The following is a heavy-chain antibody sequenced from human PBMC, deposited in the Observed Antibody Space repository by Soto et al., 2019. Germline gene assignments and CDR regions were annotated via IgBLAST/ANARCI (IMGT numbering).Heavy chain of an antibody. Sequence: GGSLRLSCAASGFTFSTYNMNWVRQAPGKGLEWVSYISATTGNIYYADSVRGRFTISRDNAKNSLYLQMNSLRAEDTAVYYCARAKYYYDSHTGGWFDPWGQGTLVTVSS. CDR1: GFTFSTYN. J-gene: IGHJ5*02. CDR2: ISATTGNI. V-gene: IGHV3-48*01. CDR3: ARAKYYYDSHTGGWFDP. D-gene: IGHD3-22*01.